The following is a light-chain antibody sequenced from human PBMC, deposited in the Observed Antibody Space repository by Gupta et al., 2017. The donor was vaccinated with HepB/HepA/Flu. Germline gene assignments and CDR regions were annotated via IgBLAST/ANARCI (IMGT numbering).Light chain of an antibody. Sequence: SALPQPASVSGSPGPSITISCTGTSSDVGSYNLVSWYQQHPGKAPKLMIYEVSKRPAGVSNRFSGSKSGNTASLTISGRQDEDEADYYCCSYAGSSTVVFGGGTKLTVL. CDR1: SSDVGSYNL. CDR2: EVS. J-gene: IGLJ2*01. V-gene: IGLV2-23*02. CDR3: CSYAGSSTVV.